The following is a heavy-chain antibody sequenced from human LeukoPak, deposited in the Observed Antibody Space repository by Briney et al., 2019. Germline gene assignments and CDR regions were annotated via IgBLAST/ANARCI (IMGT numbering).Heavy chain of an antibody. Sequence: ASVKVSCKASGYTFTSYDISWVRQAPGQGLEWMGWISPYNGNTNYAQKLQGRVTMTTDTSTSTAYMELRSLRSDDTAVYYCARDWHEYSSSSGSYYYYMDVWGKGATVTVSS. D-gene: IGHD6-6*01. V-gene: IGHV1-18*01. CDR3: ARDWHEYSSSSGSYYYYMDV. CDR2: ISPYNGNT. J-gene: IGHJ6*03. CDR1: GYTFTSYD.